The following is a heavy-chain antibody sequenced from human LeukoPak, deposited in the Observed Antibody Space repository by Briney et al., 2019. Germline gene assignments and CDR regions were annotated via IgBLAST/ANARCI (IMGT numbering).Heavy chain of an antibody. CDR2: IYYSGST. Sequence: SETLSLTCTVSGGSISSSSYYWGWIRQPPGKGLEWIGSIYYSGSTYYNPSLKSRVTISVDTSKNQFSLKLSSVTAADTAVYYCARDIVVVVAANDAFDIWGQGTMVTVSS. J-gene: IGHJ3*02. D-gene: IGHD2-15*01. CDR1: GGSISSSSYY. V-gene: IGHV4-39*07. CDR3: ARDIVVVVAANDAFDI.